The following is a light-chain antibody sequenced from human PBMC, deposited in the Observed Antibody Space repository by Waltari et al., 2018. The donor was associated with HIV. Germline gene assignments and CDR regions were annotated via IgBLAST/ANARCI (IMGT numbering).Light chain of an antibody. Sequence: QSVLTQPPSASGTPGQRVTISCSGSNSNIGSNSVNWYQQLPGTAPKLLIYSSNQRPLGFHDRVAGSKAGTAAYLAISGLQAEDEADYYCAAWDDSRNAHVVFGGGTKLTVL. J-gene: IGLJ2*01. V-gene: IGLV1-44*01. CDR2: SSN. CDR1: NSNIGSNS. CDR3: AAWDDSRNAHVV.